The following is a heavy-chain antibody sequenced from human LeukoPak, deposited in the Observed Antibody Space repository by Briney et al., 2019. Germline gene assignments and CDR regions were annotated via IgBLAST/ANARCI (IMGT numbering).Heavy chain of an antibody. CDR2: IYYSGNT. CDR1: GGSISSYY. J-gene: IGHJ5*02. CDR3: ARGRHRYCSSTSCYKWFDP. D-gene: IGHD2-2*02. Sequence: SGTLSLTCTVSGGSISSYYWSWIRQPPGKGLEWIGYIYYSGNTNYNPSLKSRVTISVDTSKNQFSLKLSSVTAADTAVYYCARGRHRYCSSTSCYKWFDPWGQGTLVTVSS. V-gene: IGHV4-59*12.